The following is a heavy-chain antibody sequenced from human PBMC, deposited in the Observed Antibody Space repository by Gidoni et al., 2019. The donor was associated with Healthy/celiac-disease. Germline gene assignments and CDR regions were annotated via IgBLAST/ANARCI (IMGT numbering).Heavy chain of an antibody. CDR2: IYPSGST. V-gene: IGHV4-30-2*01. CDR1: GGSISSGGYS. Sequence: QLQLQESGSGLVKPSQTLSLTCAVSGGSISSGGYSWSWIRQPPGKGLEWIGYIYPSGSTYHNPSLKSRVTISVDRSKNQFSLKLSSVTAADTAVYYCARVYYDSSGYFMDVWGQGTTVTVSS. J-gene: IGHJ6*02. CDR3: ARVYYDSSGYFMDV. D-gene: IGHD3-22*01.